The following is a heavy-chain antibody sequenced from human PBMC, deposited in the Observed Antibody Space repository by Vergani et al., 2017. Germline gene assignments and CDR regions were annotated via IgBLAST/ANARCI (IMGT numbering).Heavy chain of an antibody. D-gene: IGHD5-24*01. CDR1: GGSVSSGSYY. Sequence: QVQLQESGPGLVKPSETLSLTCTVSGGSVSSGSYYWSWIRQPAGKGLEWIGYIYYSGSTNYNPSLKSRVTISVDTSKNQFSLKLSSVTAADTAVYYCSGRRDGYNKAKDYWGQGTLVTVSS. CDR2: IYYSGST. CDR3: SGRRDGYNKAKDY. V-gene: IGHV4-61*10. J-gene: IGHJ4*02.